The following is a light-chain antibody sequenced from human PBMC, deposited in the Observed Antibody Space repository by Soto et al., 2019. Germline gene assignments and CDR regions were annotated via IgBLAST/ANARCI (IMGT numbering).Light chain of an antibody. J-gene: IGKJ1*01. CDR2: GAS. CDR3: QQYGSSGT. V-gene: IGKV3-20*01. CDR1: QSVSNNY. Sequence: EIVLPQSPGTLSLSPGESDTLSCRASQSVSNNYLAWYQQKPGQAPRLLIYGASNRATGIPDRFSGSGSGTDFTLTISRLEPEDFAVYYCQQYGSSGTFGQGTKVDIK.